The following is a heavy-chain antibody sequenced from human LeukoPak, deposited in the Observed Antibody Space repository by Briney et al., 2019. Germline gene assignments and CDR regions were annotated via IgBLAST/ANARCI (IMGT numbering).Heavy chain of an antibody. D-gene: IGHD3-3*01. J-gene: IGHJ4*02. Sequence: SETLSLTCAISGGSVSGGSTTPYYWSWIRQPAGKGPEWLGRIHSTGNTNFNPSVRGRLTMSVDTSKTQFSLMLRSVTAADTAVYFCARSAWPNYYFGYWGQGILVTVSS. CDR2: IHSTGNT. V-gene: IGHV4-4*07. CDR3: ARSAWPNYYFGY. CDR1: GGSTTPYY.